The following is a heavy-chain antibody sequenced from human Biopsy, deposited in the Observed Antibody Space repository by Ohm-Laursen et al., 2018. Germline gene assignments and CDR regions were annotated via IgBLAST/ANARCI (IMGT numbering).Heavy chain of an antibody. J-gene: IGHJ3*02. V-gene: IGHV4-34*01. Sequence: TLSLTWAVSGGSFSGYYWSWIRQTPGKGLEWIGEVSHSGSTNYNPSLKSRVTISVDTSKNQFSLNLSSVTAADTAVYYCARLTGDYIWGNWRINHDPFDIWDQGTSVTVSS. CDR1: GGSFSGYY. D-gene: IGHD3-16*01. CDR3: ARLTGDYIWGNWRINHDPFDI. CDR2: VSHSGST.